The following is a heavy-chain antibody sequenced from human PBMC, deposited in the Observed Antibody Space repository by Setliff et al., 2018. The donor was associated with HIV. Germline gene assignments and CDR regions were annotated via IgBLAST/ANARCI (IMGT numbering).Heavy chain of an antibody. J-gene: IGHJ5*02. V-gene: IGHV1-18*01. CDR1: GYSFTSYG. Sequence: GASVKVSCKASGYSFTSYGVSWVRQAPGQGLECMGWISAYNVNTNYAQKLQGRVTMTTDTSTSTAYMELRSLRSDDTAVYYCARGTTPLGWFDPWGQGTLVTVSS. CDR2: ISAYNVNT. CDR3: ARGTTPLGWFDP. D-gene: IGHD2-2*01.